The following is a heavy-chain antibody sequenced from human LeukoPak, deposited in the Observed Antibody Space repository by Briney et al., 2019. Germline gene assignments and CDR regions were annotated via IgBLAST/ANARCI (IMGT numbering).Heavy chain of an antibody. V-gene: IGHV4-39*07. J-gene: IGHJ4*02. CDR2: IYYSGST. CDR1: GGSISSSSYY. Sequence: SETLSLTCTVSGGSISSSSYYWGWIRQPPGKGLEWIGSIYYSGSTYYNPSLKSRVTISVDTSKNQFSLKLSSVTAADTAVYYCARLVVTAIQDYFDYWGQGTLVTVSS. CDR3: ARLVVTAIQDYFDY. D-gene: IGHD2-21*02.